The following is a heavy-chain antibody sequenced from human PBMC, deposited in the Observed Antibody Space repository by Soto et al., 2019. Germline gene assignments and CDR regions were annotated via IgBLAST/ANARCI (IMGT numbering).Heavy chain of an antibody. D-gene: IGHD3-9*01. Sequence: PGGSLRLSCAASGFTFSSYEMNWDRQAPGKGLEWVSYISSSGSTIYYADSVKGRFTISRDNAKNSLYLQMNSLRAEDTAVYYCARARGVTIFSYGMDVWGQGTTVTVSS. CDR3: ARARGVTIFSYGMDV. CDR1: GFTFSSYE. J-gene: IGHJ6*02. V-gene: IGHV3-48*03. CDR2: ISSSGSTI.